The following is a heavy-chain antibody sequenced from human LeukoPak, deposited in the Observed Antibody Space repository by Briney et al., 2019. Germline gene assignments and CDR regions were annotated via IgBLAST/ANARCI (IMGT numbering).Heavy chain of an antibody. D-gene: IGHD1-26*01. CDR3: AVLVGATGGYFDY. CDR2: INPSGGST. Sequence: ASVKVSCKASGYTFTSYYMHWVRQAPGQRLEWMGIINPSGGSTSYAQKFQGRVTTTRDTSTSTVYMEVSSVRSEDTAVYYCAVLVGATGGYFDYWGQGTLVTVAS. V-gene: IGHV1-46*01. J-gene: IGHJ4*02. CDR1: GYTFTSYY.